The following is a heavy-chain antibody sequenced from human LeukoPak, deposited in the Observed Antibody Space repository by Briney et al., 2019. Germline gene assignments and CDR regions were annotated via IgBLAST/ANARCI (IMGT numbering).Heavy chain of an antibody. Sequence: GASVKVSCKASGYTFSRNGFSWVRQAPGQGLEWMGWISAYNGNTNYAQKLQGRVTMTTDTSTSTAYMELRSLRSDDTAVYYCARGGPSVVVVAANHLDYWGQGTLVTVSS. V-gene: IGHV1-18*01. CDR2: ISAYNGNT. D-gene: IGHD2-15*01. CDR1: GYTFSRNG. J-gene: IGHJ4*02. CDR3: ARGGPSVVVVAANHLDY.